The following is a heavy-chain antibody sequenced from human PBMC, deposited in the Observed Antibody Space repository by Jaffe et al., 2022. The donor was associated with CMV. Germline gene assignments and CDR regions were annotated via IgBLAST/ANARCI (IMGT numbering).Heavy chain of an antibody. V-gene: IGHV1-46*01. CDR2: INPSGGST. CDR3: ARETTVVTSGVGYDAFDI. CDR1: GYTFTSYY. D-gene: IGHD4-17*01. J-gene: IGHJ3*02. Sequence: QVQLVQSGAEVKKPGASVKVSCKASGYTFTSYYMHWVRQAPGQGLEWMGIINPSGGSTSYAQKFQGRVTMTRDTSTSTVYMELSSLRSEDTAVYYCARETTVVTSGVGYDAFDIWGQGTMVTVSS.